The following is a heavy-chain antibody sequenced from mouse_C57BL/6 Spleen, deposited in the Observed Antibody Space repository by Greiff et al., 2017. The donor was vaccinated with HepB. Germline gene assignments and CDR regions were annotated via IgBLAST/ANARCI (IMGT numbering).Heavy chain of an antibody. D-gene: IGHD1-1*01. Sequence: QVQLKQPGAELVRPGSSVKLSCKASGYTFTSYWMHWVKQRPIQGLEWIGNIDPSDSETHYNQKFKDKATLTVDKSSSTAYMQLSSLTSEDSAVYYCARGDYYGTSAWFAYWGQGTLVTVSA. CDR1: GYTFTSYW. CDR2: IDPSDSET. J-gene: IGHJ3*01. CDR3: ARGDYYGTSAWFAY. V-gene: IGHV1-52*01.